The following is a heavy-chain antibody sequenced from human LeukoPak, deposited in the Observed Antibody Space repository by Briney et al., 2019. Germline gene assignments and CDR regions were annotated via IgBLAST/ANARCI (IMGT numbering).Heavy chain of an antibody. CDR3: ARCYAPLFDY. Sequence: PSETLSLTCTVSGGSISSYYWSWIRQPPGKGLEWIGYIYYSGSTNYNPSLKSRVTISVDTSKNQFSLRLSSVTAADTAVYYCARCYAPLFDYWGQGSLVIVSS. J-gene: IGHJ4*02. CDR2: IYYSGST. V-gene: IGHV4-59*08. D-gene: IGHD2-15*01. CDR1: GGSISSYY.